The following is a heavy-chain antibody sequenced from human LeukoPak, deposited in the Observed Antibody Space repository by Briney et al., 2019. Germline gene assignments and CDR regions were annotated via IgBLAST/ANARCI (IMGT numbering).Heavy chain of an antibody. J-gene: IGHJ6*04. CDR3: ARRAANYDFWSGYNV. V-gene: IGHV3-7*01. CDR2: IKQDGSEK. CDR1: EFTFSTYW. Sequence: PGGSLRLSCAASEFTFSTYWMSWVRQAPGKGLEWVASIKQDGSEKYYVDSVKGRFTISGDNAKNSVYLQMNSLRAEDMAVYYCARRAANYDFWSGYNVWGKGTTVTVSS. D-gene: IGHD3-3*01.